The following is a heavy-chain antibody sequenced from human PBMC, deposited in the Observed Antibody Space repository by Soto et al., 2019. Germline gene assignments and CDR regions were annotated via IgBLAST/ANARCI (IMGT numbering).Heavy chain of an antibody. CDR1: GGTPSNSA. CDR3: AGCRIVVVGSRAYYGMDV. D-gene: IGHD3-22*01. Sequence: QVHLLLQSGAEVKKPGSSVKVSCKASGGTPSNSAISWVRQAPGQGLEWMGGIIPVFGLVKYAQNFQGRVTSTADESTNTAYMEMSSLRHEDTAVYYCAGCRIVVVGSRAYYGMDVWGQGTTVTVSS. CDR2: IIPVFGLV. J-gene: IGHJ6*01. V-gene: IGHV1-69*01.